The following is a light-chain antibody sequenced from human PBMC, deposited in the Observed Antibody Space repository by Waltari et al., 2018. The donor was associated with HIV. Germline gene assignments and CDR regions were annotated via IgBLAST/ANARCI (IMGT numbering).Light chain of an antibody. Sequence: DIQMTQSPSSLSASVGDRVTITCQASQDISSYLHWYQQKPGKAPKLLIYDASNLETGVPSRFSGSGSGTEFTFTISSLQPEDIATYYCQQYDNLLTFGGGTKVEIK. J-gene: IGKJ4*01. CDR2: DAS. V-gene: IGKV1-33*01. CDR3: QQYDNLLT. CDR1: QDISSY.